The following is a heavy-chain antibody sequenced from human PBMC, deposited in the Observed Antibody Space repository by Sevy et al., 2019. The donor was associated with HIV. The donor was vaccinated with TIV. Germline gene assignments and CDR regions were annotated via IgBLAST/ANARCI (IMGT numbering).Heavy chain of an antibody. CDR1: GGSISSYY. CDR2: IYYSGST. D-gene: IGHD3-9*01. Sequence: SETLSLTCTVSGGSISSYYWSWIRQPPGERLEWIGYIYYSGSTNYNPSLKSRVTISVDTSKNQFSLKLRSVTAADTAVYYCARESYDILPGSRGMDVWGQRTTVTVSS. J-gene: IGHJ6*02. CDR3: ARESYDILPGSRGMDV. V-gene: IGHV4-59*01.